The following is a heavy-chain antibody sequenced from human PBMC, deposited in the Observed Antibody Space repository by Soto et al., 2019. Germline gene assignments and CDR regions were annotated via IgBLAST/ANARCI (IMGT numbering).Heavy chain of an antibody. Sequence: PGGSLRLSCAVSGFTFNNYAMSWVRQAPGKGLEWVSIISGAGGSTYYADSVKGRFTISRDNSKNTLYLQMNSLRVEDTAVYYCAKGFSYSVIDYWGQGTLVTVSS. V-gene: IGHV3-23*01. CDR1: GFTFNNYA. CDR2: ISGAGGST. CDR3: AKGFSYSVIDY. J-gene: IGHJ4*02. D-gene: IGHD5-18*01.